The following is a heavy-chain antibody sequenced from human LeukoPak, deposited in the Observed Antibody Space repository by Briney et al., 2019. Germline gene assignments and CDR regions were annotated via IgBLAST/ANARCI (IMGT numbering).Heavy chain of an antibody. CDR2: ISSSSSTI. CDR1: GFTFSSYS. CDR3: ARDFDYDFWSGYSVTPSTGYFDY. D-gene: IGHD3-3*01. Sequence: GGSLRLSCAASGFTFSSYSMNWVRQAPGKGLEWVSYISSSSSTIYYADSVKGRFTISRDNAKNSLYLQMNSLRAEDTAVYYCARDFDYDFWSGYSVTPSTGYFDYWGQGTLVTVSS. J-gene: IGHJ4*02. V-gene: IGHV3-48*01.